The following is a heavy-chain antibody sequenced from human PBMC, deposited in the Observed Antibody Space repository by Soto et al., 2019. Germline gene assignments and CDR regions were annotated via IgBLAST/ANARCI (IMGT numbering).Heavy chain of an antibody. D-gene: IGHD6-19*01. V-gene: IGHV5-51*01. CDR2: IYPGDSDT. J-gene: IGHJ6*02. CDR1: GYSYTTYW. CDR3: ASSSRGAYSSGWYSPSGYYNYGIDV. Sequence: PGESLKISCKASGYSYTTYWIGWVRQMRGKGLEWMGIIYPGDSDTKYSPSLQGQVTISADTSISTAYLQWTSLKASDTAMYYCASSSRGAYSSGWYSPSGYYNYGIDVWGQGTKVTVSS.